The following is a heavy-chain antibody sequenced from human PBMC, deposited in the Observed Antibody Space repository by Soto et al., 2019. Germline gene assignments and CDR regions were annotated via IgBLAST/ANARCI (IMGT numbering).Heavy chain of an antibody. Sequence: SEPLSLTITVTADSITSGGSYWSWIRQHPGKGLECVGYISGSGGSGRTLYNPSLKSRITPSVDTSNTQYALNLSSVTVRDTAVYFLAMTQAGYFSGIDFWGQGTLLTFAS. CDR3: AMTQAGYFSGIDF. J-gene: IGHJ4*02. CDR1: ADSITSGGSY. V-gene: IGHV4-31*03. CDR2: ISGSGGSGRT. D-gene: IGHD2-15*01.